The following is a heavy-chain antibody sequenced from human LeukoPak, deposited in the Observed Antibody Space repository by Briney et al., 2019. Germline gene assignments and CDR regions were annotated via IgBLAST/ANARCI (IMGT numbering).Heavy chain of an antibody. Sequence: LSGGSLRLSCVVSGFTFNRCWMNWVRQAPGKGLEWVAVISYDGSNKYYADSVKGRFTISRDNSKNTLYLQMNSLRAEDTAVYYCARDGSVLQNYYYYYGMDVWGQGTTVTVSS. CDR2: ISYDGSNK. V-gene: IGHV3-30-3*01. CDR3: ARDGSVLQNYYYYYGMDV. J-gene: IGHJ6*02. CDR1: GFTFNRCW. D-gene: IGHD6-6*01.